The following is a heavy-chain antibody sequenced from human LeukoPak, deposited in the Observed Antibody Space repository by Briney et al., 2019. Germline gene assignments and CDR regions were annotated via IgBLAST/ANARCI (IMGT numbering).Heavy chain of an antibody. CDR2: ITRDAGST. Sequence: GGSLRLSCAASGFTIDDYTMHWVRQAPGKGLEWLSLITRDAGSTFYADSVKGRFTISRDNSRNSLYLQMNNLRTEDTALYYCANERTLTFDYWGRGTLVTVSS. CDR1: GFTIDDYT. J-gene: IGHJ4*02. D-gene: IGHD1-14*01. V-gene: IGHV3-43*01. CDR3: ANERTLTFDY.